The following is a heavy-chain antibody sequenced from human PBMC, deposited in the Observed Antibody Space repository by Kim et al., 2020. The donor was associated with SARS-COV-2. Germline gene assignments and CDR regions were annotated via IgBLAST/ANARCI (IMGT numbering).Heavy chain of an antibody. Sequence: GGSLRLSCAASGFTFSSYWMSWVRQAPGKGLEWVANIKQDGSEKYYVDSVKGRFTISRDNAKNSLYLQMNSLRAEDTAVYYCARAGYSSSWYEDYFDYWGQGTLVTVSS. CDR2: IKQDGSEK. CDR3: ARAGYSSSWYEDYFDY. V-gene: IGHV3-7*01. D-gene: IGHD6-13*01. J-gene: IGHJ4*02. CDR1: GFTFSSYW.